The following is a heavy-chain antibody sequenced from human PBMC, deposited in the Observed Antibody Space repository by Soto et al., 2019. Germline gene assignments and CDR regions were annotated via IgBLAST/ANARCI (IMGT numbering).Heavy chain of an antibody. J-gene: IGHJ6*03. D-gene: IGHD2-2*01. Sequence: SETLSLTCTVSGGSISSSSYYWGWIRQPPGKGLEWIGSIYYSGSTYYNPSLKSRVTISVDTSKNQFSLKLSSVTAADTAVYYCARQRTDIVVVPAARAYYMDVWGKGTTVTVSS. CDR1: GGSISSSSYY. CDR2: IYYSGST. CDR3: ARQRTDIVVVPAARAYYMDV. V-gene: IGHV4-39*01.